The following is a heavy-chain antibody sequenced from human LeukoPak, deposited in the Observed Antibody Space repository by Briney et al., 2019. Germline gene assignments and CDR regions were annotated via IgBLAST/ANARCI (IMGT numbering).Heavy chain of an antibody. J-gene: IGHJ4*02. D-gene: IGHD3-22*01. V-gene: IGHV3-64D*09. Sequence: GGSLRLSCSASGFTFSSYAMHWVRQAPGKGLEYVSAISSTGGSTYYADSVKGRFTISRDNSKNTLYLQMSSLRAEDTAAYYCVKGFSSGYYYSRFDYWGQGTLVTVSS. CDR3: VKGFSSGYYYSRFDY. CDR2: ISSTGGST. CDR1: GFTFSSYA.